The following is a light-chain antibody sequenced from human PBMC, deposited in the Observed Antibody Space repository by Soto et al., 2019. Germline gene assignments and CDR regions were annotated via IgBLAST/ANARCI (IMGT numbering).Light chain of an antibody. J-gene: IGKJ1*01. V-gene: IGKV1-5*01. CDR1: QSVSGW. CDR2: DAS. CDR3: QQYETFSGT. Sequence: DTVTATCRASQSVSGWLAWYQQKPGEAPKLLIYDASALPRGVPSRFSGSGSGTKFTLTIASLQPDDFATYYCQQYETFSGTFGPGTKVDIK.